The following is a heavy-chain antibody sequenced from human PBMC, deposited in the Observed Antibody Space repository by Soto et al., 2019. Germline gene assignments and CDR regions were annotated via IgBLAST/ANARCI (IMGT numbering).Heavy chain of an antibody. CDR2: ISYDGSNK. CDR1: GFTFSSYG. Sequence: GGSLRLSCAASGFTFSSYGMHWVRQAPGKGLEWVAVISYDGSNKYYADSVKGRFTISRDNSKNTLYLQMNSLRAEDTAVYYCAKDASRGWYYYYYGMDVWGQGTTVTVYS. CDR3: AKDASRGWYYYYYGMDV. V-gene: IGHV3-30*18. D-gene: IGHD6-19*01. J-gene: IGHJ6*02.